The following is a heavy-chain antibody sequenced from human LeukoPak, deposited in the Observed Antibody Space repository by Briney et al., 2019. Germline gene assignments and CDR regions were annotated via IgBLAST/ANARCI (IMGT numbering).Heavy chain of an antibody. CDR2: ISYDGSTK. D-gene: IGHD5-24*01. Sequence: GGSLRLSCAASGFTLSSYAMHWVRQAPGKGLEWVALISYDGSTKHYADSVKGRFTISRDNSKNTLYLQMNSLRAEDTAVYYCARDSARRDGYNFDYWGQGTLVTVSS. V-gene: IGHV3-30*04. CDR1: GFTLSSYA. CDR3: ARDSARRDGYNFDY. J-gene: IGHJ4*02.